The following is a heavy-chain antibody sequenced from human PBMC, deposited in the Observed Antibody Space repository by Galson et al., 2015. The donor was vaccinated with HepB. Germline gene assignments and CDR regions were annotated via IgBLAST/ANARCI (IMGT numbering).Heavy chain of an antibody. CDR1: GFTFSIYA. Sequence: SLRLSCAASGFTFSIYAMSWVRQAPGKGLEWVSAISGSGASIYYVDSVKGRFTISRDDSKNTLYLQMNSLRADDTAVCYCAKVTRGVTPGGESWGQGILVTVSS. CDR3: AKVTRGVTPGGES. J-gene: IGHJ5*02. D-gene: IGHD3-10*01. CDR2: ISGSGASI. V-gene: IGHV3-23*01.